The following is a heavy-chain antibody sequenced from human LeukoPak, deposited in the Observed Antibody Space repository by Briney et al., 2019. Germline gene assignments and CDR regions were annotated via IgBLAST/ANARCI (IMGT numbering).Heavy chain of an antibody. V-gene: IGHV1-2*02. CDR2: INPNSGGT. CDR3: ARGGGYSSNWFDP. CDR1: GYTFTGYY. Sequence: GASVKVSCKASGYTFTGYYMHWVRQAPGQGLGWMGWINPNSGGTNYAQKFQGRVTMTRDTSISTAYMELSRLRSDDTAVYYCARGGGYSSNWFDPWGQGTLVTVSS. J-gene: IGHJ5*02. D-gene: IGHD5-18*01.